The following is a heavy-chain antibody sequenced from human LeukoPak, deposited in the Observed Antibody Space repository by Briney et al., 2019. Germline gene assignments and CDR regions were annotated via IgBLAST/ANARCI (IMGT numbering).Heavy chain of an antibody. J-gene: IGHJ6*03. V-gene: IGHV1-2*02. D-gene: IGHD3-3*01. Sequence: ASVKVSCKASGYTFTGYYMHWVRQAPGQGLEWMGWINPNSGGTNYAQKFQGRVTMTRDTSISTAYMELSRLRSDDTAVYYCARNYDFWSGYPSPYYYYYMDVWGKGTTVTVSS. CDR2: INPNSGGT. CDR3: ARNYDFWSGYPSPYYYYYMDV. CDR1: GYTFTGYY.